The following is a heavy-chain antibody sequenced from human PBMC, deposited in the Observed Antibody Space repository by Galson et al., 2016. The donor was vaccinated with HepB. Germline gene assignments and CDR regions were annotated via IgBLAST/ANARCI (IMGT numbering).Heavy chain of an antibody. J-gene: IGHJ4*02. CDR2: ISYSGTT. Sequence: SETLSLTCTVSGDSISSNTFYWGWIRQPPGRGLEWIGSISYSGTTSYNPSLKSRISISRETSKNQFSLNLRFVSATDTATYYCARHRAAVHPFEFWGRGTLVAVSS. D-gene: IGHD6-25*01. CDR1: GDSISSNTFY. CDR3: ARHRAAVHPFEF. V-gene: IGHV4-39*01.